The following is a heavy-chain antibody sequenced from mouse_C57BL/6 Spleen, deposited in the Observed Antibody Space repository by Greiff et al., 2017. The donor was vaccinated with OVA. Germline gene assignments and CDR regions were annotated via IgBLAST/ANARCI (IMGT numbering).Heavy chain of an antibody. CDR2: ISSGSSTI. J-gene: IGHJ1*03. CDR1: GFTFSDYG. Sequence: EVKLVESGGGLVKPGGSLKLSCAASGFTFSDYGMHWVRQAPDKGLEWVAYISSGSSTIYYADTVKGLFTISRDNAKNTLFLQMTSLRSEDTAMYYCARPNWAWYFDVWGTGTTVTVSS. D-gene: IGHD4-1*02. CDR3: ARPNWAWYFDV. V-gene: IGHV5-17*01.